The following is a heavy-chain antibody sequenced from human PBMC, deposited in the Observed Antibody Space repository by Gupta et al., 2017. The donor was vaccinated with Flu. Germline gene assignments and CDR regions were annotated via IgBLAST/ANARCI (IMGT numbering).Heavy chain of an antibody. D-gene: IGHD2-8*01. Sequence: QVQLQESGPGLVKPSQTLSLTCTVSGGSISSGGYDWSWIRQHPGKGLEWIGYIYYSGSTYYNPSLKSRVTISVDTSKNQFSLKLSSVTAADTAVYYCARDVVGYCTNGVCSNPRYFDYWGQGTLVTVSS. V-gene: IGHV4-31*03. J-gene: IGHJ4*02. CDR2: IYYSGST. CDR3: ARDVVGYCTNGVCSNPRYFDY. CDR1: GGSISSGGYD.